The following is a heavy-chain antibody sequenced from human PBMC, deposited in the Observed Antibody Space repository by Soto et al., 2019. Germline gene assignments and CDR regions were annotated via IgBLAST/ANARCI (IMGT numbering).Heavy chain of an antibody. D-gene: IGHD1-26*01. CDR3: VEDEWEN. J-gene: IGHJ4*02. CDR2: IPDGGERT. V-gene: IGHV3-23*01. CDR1: GFPFGGYT. Sequence: EVQGLESGGGWAQRGGSLRLSCAASGFPFGGYTLSWVRQAPGKGLEWVSAIPDGGERTYYADSVKSRFTISRDNSKNTMYLQLNSLGPDDTAVYFCVEDEWENWGQGTVVTVSS.